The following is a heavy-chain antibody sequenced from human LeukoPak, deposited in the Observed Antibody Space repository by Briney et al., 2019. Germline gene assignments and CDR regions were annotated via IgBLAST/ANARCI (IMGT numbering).Heavy chain of an antibody. V-gene: IGHV3-64*01. CDR3: ARNHYDSSGYYFGDY. Sequence: GGSLRLSCAASGFTFSTYAMHWVRQAPGKGLEYVSTISSNGGTTYYVNSVKGRFTISRDNSKNTLYLQMGSLGAEDLAVYYCARNHYDSSGYYFGDYWGQGTLVTVSS. D-gene: IGHD3-22*01. CDR2: ISSNGGTT. J-gene: IGHJ4*02. CDR1: GFTFSTYA.